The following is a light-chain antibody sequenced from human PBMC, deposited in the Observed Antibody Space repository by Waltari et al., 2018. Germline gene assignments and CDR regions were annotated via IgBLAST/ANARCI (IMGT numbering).Light chain of an antibody. J-gene: IGLJ1*01. CDR2: EVS. Sequence: QAAPTQPPSVSGSPGQSVTISCTGTSSDIGYYNAVSWYQQHPGKAPKLMCYEVSKRPSGVSDGLSGSKSGNTASLTISGLQAEDEADYYCSSYAGSNTYIFGAGTRLTVL. CDR1: SSDIGYYNA. V-gene: IGLV2-11*01. CDR3: SSYAGSNTYI.